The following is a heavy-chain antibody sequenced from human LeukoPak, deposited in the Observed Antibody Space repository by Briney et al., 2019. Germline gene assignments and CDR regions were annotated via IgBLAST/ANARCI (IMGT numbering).Heavy chain of an antibody. J-gene: IGHJ5*02. CDR3: ARTSRSVKRRAAAGTMKWFDP. D-gene: IGHD6-13*01. V-gene: IGHV4-38-2*02. CDR1: GYSISSGYD. CDR2: ISQSGST. Sequence: SETLSLTCTVSGYSISSGYDWGWIRQAPGKRLEWLGSISQSGSTYDNPSLKSRVTISVDTSKNQFSLKLSSVTAADTAVYYCARTSRSVKRRAAAGTMKWFDPWSQGTLVTVSS.